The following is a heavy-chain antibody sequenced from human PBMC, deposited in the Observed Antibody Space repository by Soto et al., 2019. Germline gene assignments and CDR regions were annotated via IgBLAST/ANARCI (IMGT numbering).Heavy chain of an antibody. J-gene: IGHJ4*02. D-gene: IGHD5-12*01. Sequence: EVHLVQSGGGLVQPGGSLRLSCAASGFAFSSYWLHWVRQAPGKGLMIVSRITGDGTDTAYATSVKGRFTVSRDNARNMVYLQMDSLKAEDTAVYYCARDGGYATPFDYWGQGALVTVSS. CDR3: ARDGGYATPFDY. CDR2: ITGDGTDT. CDR1: GFAFSSYW. V-gene: IGHV3-74*01.